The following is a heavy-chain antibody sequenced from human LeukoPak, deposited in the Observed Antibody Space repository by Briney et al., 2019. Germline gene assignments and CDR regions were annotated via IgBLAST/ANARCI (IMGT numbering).Heavy chain of an antibody. J-gene: IGHJ4*02. CDR1: GFTFSSYA. Sequence: GGSLRLSCAASGFTFSSYAMTWVRQAPGKGLEWVSAISGSGGSAYYADSVKGRFTISRDNSKNTLYLQMNSLRAEDTAVYYCAKAVSGSYSYQGGDYWGQGTLVTVSS. CDR2: ISGSGGSA. V-gene: IGHV3-23*01. CDR3: AKAVSGSYSYQGGDY. D-gene: IGHD3-10*01.